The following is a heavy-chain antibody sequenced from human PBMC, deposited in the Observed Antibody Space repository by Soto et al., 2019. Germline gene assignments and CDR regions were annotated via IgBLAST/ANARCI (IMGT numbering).Heavy chain of an antibody. J-gene: IGHJ4*02. Sequence: QITLKESGPTLVKPTQTLTLTCTFSGFSLTTTGVGVGWIRQPPGKALEWLAIIYWDDDKRYNPSLKSRLTTTNDTSKNHVVLTMTKMDPADTATSFCAHSAVLCSGGTCYSHPFDFWGQGTLVTVSS. CDR1: GFSLTTTGVG. CDR2: IYWDDDK. D-gene: IGHD2-15*01. CDR3: AHSAVLCSGGTCYSHPFDF. V-gene: IGHV2-5*02.